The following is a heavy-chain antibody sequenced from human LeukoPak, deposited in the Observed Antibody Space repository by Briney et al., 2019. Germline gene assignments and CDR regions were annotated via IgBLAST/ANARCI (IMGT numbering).Heavy chain of an antibody. CDR1: GGSFSRYY. CDR2: INHSGST. V-gene: IGHV4-34*01. D-gene: IGHD3-16*02. J-gene: IGHJ4*02. Sequence: PSETLSLTCAVYGGSFSRYYWSWIRQPPGKGLEWIGEINHSGSTNYNPSLKSRVTISVDTSKNQFSLKLNSVTAADTAVYYCARGHTYDYVWGSYRFILDYWGQGALVTASS. CDR3: ARGHTYDYVWGSYRFILDY.